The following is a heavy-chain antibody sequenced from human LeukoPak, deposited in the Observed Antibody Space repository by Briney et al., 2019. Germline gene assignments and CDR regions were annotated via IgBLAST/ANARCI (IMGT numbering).Heavy chain of an antibody. CDR1: GYTFTGYY. Sequence: ASVKVSCKASGYTFTGYYMHWVRQAPGQGLEWMGWINPDSGGTNYAQKFQGRVTMTRDTSISTAYMELSRLRSDDTAVYYCARDRSPAPGRSYGRGHFDYWGQGTLVTVSS. D-gene: IGHD5-18*01. J-gene: IGHJ4*02. V-gene: IGHV1-2*02. CDR3: ARDRSPAPGRSYGRGHFDY. CDR2: INPDSGGT.